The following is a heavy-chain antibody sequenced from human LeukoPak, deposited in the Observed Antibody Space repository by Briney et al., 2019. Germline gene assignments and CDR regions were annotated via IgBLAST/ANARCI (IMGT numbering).Heavy chain of an antibody. Sequence: ASVKVSCKASGFTFTSSAVRWVRQARGQRLEWIGWIVVGSGNTNYAQKFQERVTITRDMSTSTAYMELSSLRSEDTAVYYCAAVYSQELRFPPNWFDPWGQGTLVTDSS. CDR1: GFTFTSSA. CDR3: AAVYSQELRFPPNWFDP. D-gene: IGHD3-3*01. J-gene: IGHJ5*02. CDR2: IVVGSGNT. V-gene: IGHV1-58*01.